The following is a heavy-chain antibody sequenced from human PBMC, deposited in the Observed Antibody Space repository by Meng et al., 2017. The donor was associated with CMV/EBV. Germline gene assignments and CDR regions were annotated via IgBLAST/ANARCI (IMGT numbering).Heavy chain of an antibody. CDR1: GGSISRSSYY. D-gene: IGHD4-17*01. CDR2: IYYSGST. CDR3: ARDYGDLRQDY. Sequence: LQLHEAGPGLGTPSWPLSVTVTGSGGSISRSSYYWGWIRQPPGKGLEWIGSIYYSGSTYYNPSLKSRVTISVDTSKNQFSLKLSSVTAADTAVYYCARDYGDLRQDYWGQGTLVTVSS. V-gene: IGHV4-39*07. J-gene: IGHJ4*02.